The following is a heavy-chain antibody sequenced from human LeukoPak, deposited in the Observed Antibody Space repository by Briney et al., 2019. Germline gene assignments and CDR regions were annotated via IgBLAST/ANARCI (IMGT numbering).Heavy chain of an antibody. D-gene: IGHD1-26*01. CDR3: AKHLILPYYKKTFSFAY. CDR2: VFRDGRT. J-gene: IGHJ4*02. Sequence: SETLSLTCNVSGGYISSSSYFWGWIRQPPGKNLEWIGSVFRDGRTYYNPSLKSRATLSVDTSKNQFSLRLTSVAAADTAVYYCAKHLILPYYKKTFSFAYGGQGSLVTV. CDR1: GGYISSSSYF. V-gene: IGHV4-39*01.